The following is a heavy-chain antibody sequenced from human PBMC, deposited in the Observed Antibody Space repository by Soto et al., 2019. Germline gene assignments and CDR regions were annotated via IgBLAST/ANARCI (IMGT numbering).Heavy chain of an antibody. CDR3: ARLSIIVTMIVVVPREYYGMDV. V-gene: IGHV4-31*03. D-gene: IGHD3-22*01. Sequence: PSETLSLTCTVSGGSISSGGYYWSWIRQHPGKGLEWIGYIYYSGSTYYNPSLKSRVTISVDTSKNQFSLKLSSVTAADTAVYYCARLSIIVTMIVVVPREYYGMDVWGQGTTVTGSS. CDR2: IYYSGST. CDR1: GGSISSGGYY. J-gene: IGHJ6*02.